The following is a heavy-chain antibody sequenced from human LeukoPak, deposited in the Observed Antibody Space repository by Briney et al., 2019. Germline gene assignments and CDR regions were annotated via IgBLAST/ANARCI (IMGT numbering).Heavy chain of an antibody. D-gene: IGHD1-14*01. J-gene: IGHJ3*02. CDR1: GYTFTGYY. V-gene: IGHV1-2*02. CDR3: ARDLFTRKTLGNWDSRAFHI. CDR2: INPNSGGT. Sequence: ASVKVSCKASGYTFTGYYMHWVRQAPGQGLEWMGWINPNSGGTKYAQKFQGRVTVTRDTSTATAYMELRWLTSDDTAVYYCARDLFTRKTLGNWDSRAFHIWGQGTMVTVSS.